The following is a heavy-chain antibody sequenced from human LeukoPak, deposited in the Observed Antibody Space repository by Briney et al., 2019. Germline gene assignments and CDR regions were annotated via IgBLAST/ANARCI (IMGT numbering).Heavy chain of an antibody. CDR2: ISGSGGST. CDR3: ASYGSGMDYFDY. D-gene: IGHD3-10*01. V-gene: IGHV3-23*01. J-gene: IGHJ4*02. CDR1: GFTFSSYA. Sequence: GGSLRLSCAASGFTFSSYAMSWVRQAPGKGLEWVSAISGSGGSTYYADSVKGRFTISRDNSKNTLYPQMNSLRAEDTAVYYCASYGSGMDYFDYWGQGTLVTVSS.